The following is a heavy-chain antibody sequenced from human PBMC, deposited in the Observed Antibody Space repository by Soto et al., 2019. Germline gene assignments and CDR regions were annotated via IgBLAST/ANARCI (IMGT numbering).Heavy chain of an antibody. CDR1: GFTFSSYA. Sequence: PGGSLRLSCAASGFTFSSYAMHWVRQAPGKGLEWVAVISYDGSNKYYADSVKGRFTISRDNSKNTLYLQMNSLRAEDTAVYYCAREGYYDFWSGYWYYYGMDVRAQRTTVTVSS. D-gene: IGHD3-3*01. V-gene: IGHV3-30-3*01. CDR2: ISYDGSNK. CDR3: AREGYYDFWSGYWYYYGMDV. J-gene: IGHJ6*02.